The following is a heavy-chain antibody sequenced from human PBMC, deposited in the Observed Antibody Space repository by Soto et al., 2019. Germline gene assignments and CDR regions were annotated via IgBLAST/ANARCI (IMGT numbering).Heavy chain of an antibody. J-gene: IGHJ5*02. Sequence: SETLSLPCTVSGGSISSGDYSWSWIRQPPGKGLEWIGYIYYGGSTYYNPSLKSRVTISVDTSKNQFSLKLSSVTAADTAVYYCARDASSSSTEDIWFDPWGQGTLVTIS. CDR2: IYYGGST. V-gene: IGHV4-30-4*01. D-gene: IGHD6-6*01. CDR3: ARDASSSSTEDIWFDP. CDR1: GGSISSGDYS.